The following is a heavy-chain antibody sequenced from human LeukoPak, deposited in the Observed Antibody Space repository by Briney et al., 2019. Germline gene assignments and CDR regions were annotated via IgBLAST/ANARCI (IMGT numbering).Heavy chain of an antibody. CDR2: FDPEDGET. D-gene: IGHD2-2*02. V-gene: IGHV1-24*01. J-gene: IGHJ4*02. CDR3: ASIKLGYCSSTSCYKGGYFDY. Sequence: ASVTVSCKVSGYTLTELSMHWVRQAPGKGLEWMGGFDPEDGETIYAQKFQGRVTITADESTSTAYMELSSLRSEDTAVYYCASIKLGYCSSTSCYKGGYFDYWGQGTLVTVSS. CDR1: GYTLTELS.